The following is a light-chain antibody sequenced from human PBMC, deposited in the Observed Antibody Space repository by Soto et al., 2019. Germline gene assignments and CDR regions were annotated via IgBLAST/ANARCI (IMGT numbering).Light chain of an antibody. CDR1: QSILHKNGYNH. V-gene: IGKV2-28*01. CDR3: MQALESPWT. Sequence: DTVMTQSPFSLSVTPGEPASISCRSSQSILHKNGYNHLDRYLQRPGQHPHLLIYLGSNRASGVPDRFSGSGSGKDFTLRISRVEAEDGGVYYCMQALESPWTFGQGTKVEIK. CDR2: LGS. J-gene: IGKJ1*01.